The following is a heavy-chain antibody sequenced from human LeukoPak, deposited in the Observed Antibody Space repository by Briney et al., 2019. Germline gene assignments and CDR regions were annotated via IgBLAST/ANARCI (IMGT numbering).Heavy chain of an antibody. Sequence: GGSLRLSCAASKFTFSNYTMNWVRQAPGKGLEWVSSISSSGSFIYYADSVKGRFTISRDNAKNSLYLQMNSLRAEDTAVYYCARDLSSSWLSTDYWGQGTLVTVSS. D-gene: IGHD6-13*01. J-gene: IGHJ4*02. CDR2: ISSSGSFI. V-gene: IGHV3-21*01. CDR1: KFTFSNYT. CDR3: ARDLSSSWLSTDY.